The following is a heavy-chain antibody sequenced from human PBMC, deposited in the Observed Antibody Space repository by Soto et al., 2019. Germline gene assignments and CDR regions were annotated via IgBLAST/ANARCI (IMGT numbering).Heavy chain of an antibody. CDR2: INSDGSST. J-gene: IGHJ4*02. Sequence: EVQLVESGGGLVQPGGSLRLSCEASGFTLSTFWMHWVRQAPGKGLVWVSRINSDGSSTNYADSVKGRVTISRDNAKNMLYLQMNSMRAEDTAVYYCARDFEYWGPGTLVTVSS. CDR1: GFTLSTFW. V-gene: IGHV3-74*01. CDR3: ARDFEY.